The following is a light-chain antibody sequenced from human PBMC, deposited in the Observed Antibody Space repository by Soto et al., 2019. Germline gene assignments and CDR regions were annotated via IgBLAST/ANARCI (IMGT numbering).Light chain of an antibody. J-gene: IGLJ3*02. CDR3: QTWGTAIKV. CDR2: LNSDGSH. Sequence: QLVLTQSPSASASLGASVKLTCTLSSGHSSYAIAWHQQQPEKGPRYLMKLNSDGSHTKGDGIPDRFSGSSSGAARYLTISSLQSEDGADYYCQTWGTAIKVFGGGTKLTVL. CDR1: SGHSSYA. V-gene: IGLV4-69*01.